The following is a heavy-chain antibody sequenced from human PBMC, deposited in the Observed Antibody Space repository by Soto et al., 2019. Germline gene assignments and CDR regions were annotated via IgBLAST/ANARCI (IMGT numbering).Heavy chain of an antibody. V-gene: IGHV3-7*01. D-gene: IGHD3-16*02. J-gene: IGHJ4*02. CDR2: IKQDGSEK. Sequence: GESLKISCAASGFTFSSYWMSWVRQAPGKGLEWVANIKQDGSEKYYVDSVKGRFTISRDNAKNSLYLQMNSLRAEDTAVYYCARDGPFYDYIWGSYRYTSAFDYWGQGTLVTVSS. CDR3: ARDGPFYDYIWGSYRYTSAFDY. CDR1: GFTFSSYW.